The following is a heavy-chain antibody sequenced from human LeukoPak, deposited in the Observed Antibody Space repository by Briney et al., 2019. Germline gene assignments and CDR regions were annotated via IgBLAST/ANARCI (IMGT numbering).Heavy chain of an antibody. D-gene: IGHD5-12*01. J-gene: IGHJ4*02. Sequence: SAKVSCKASGGTFSSYAISSVRHAPGQGLEWMGGIIPIFGIANYAQKFQDRVTITTDESTSTAYMELSSRRSEDTAVYYCASPIVATIPSLDYWGQGTLVTVSS. CDR2: IIPIFGIA. V-gene: IGHV1-69*05. CDR3: ASPIVATIPSLDY. CDR1: GGTFSSYA.